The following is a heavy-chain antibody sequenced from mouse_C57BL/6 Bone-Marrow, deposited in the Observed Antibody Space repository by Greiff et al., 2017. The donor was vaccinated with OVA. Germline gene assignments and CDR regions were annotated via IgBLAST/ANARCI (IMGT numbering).Heavy chain of an antibody. V-gene: IGHV1-42*01. CDR3: ARCPDYDFDY. D-gene: IGHD2-4*01. Sequence: VQLQQSGPELVKPGASVKISCKASGYSFTGYYMHWVKQSPEKSLEWIGEINPSTGGTTYNQKFKAKATLTVDKSSSTAYMQLKSLTSEDSAVYYCARCPDYDFDYWGQGTTLTVSS. J-gene: IGHJ2*01. CDR2: INPSTGGT. CDR1: GYSFTGYY.